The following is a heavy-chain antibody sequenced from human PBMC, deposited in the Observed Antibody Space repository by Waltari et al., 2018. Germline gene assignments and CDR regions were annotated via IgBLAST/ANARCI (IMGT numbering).Heavy chain of an antibody. V-gene: IGHV3-48*01. J-gene: IGHJ3*01. CDR3: VRDHAYAFDF. CDR2: ISTGSSPT. CDR1: VFTFSAYT. Sequence: EVQLVESGGDLVQPGGSLRLSCSASVFTFSAYTMNWVRQAPGKGLEWVSYISTGSSPTYYADSVKGRFTISRDNAKNSLYLQMSSLRAEDTALYYCVRDHAYAFDFWGQGTMVTVPS.